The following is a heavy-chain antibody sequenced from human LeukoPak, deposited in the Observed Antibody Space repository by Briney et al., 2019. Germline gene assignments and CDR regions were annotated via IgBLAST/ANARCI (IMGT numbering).Heavy chain of an antibody. D-gene: IGHD3-10*01. CDR2: ISSSSSYI. CDR1: GFTFSGYS. CDR3: AREVTMVRGVGAFDI. V-gene: IGHV3-21*01. Sequence: WGTLRLSCAASGFTFSGYSWNWVRQAPGKGLEWVSAISSSSSYIYYADSVKGRFTIARDNAKNSLYLQMNSLRAEDTAVYYCAREVTMVRGVGAFDIWGQGTMVTVSS. J-gene: IGHJ3*02.